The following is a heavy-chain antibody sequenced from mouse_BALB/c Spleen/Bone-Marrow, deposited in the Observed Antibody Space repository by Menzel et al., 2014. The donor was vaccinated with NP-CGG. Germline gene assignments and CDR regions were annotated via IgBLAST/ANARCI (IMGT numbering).Heavy chain of an antibody. D-gene: IGHD2-2*01. Sequence: EVMLVESGGGLVKPGGSLKLSCAASGFTFSSYAMSWVRQTPEKRLEWVATISSGGSYTYYPDSVKGRFTIPRDNAKNTLYLQMSSLRSEDTAMYYCARGGGYDWYFDVWGAGTTVTVSS. CDR2: ISSGGSYT. CDR3: ARGGGYDWYFDV. V-gene: IGHV5-9-1*01. CDR1: GFTFSSYA. J-gene: IGHJ1*01.